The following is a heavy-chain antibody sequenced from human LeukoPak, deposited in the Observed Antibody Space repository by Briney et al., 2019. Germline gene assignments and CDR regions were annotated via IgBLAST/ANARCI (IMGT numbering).Heavy chain of an antibody. CDR3: AKHRSKWLASSFDY. Sequence: GGSLRLSCAASGFTYDDYAMHWVRQAPGKGLEWVSGISWNSGSIGYADSVKGRFTISRDNAKNSLYLQMNSLRAEDTAVYYCAKHRSKWLASSFDYWGQGTLVTVSS. V-gene: IGHV3-9*01. J-gene: IGHJ4*02. CDR2: ISWNSGSI. D-gene: IGHD6-19*01. CDR1: GFTYDDYA.